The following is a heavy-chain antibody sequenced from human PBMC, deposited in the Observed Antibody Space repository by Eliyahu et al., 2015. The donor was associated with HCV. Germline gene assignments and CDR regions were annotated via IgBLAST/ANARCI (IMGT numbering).Heavy chain of an antibody. CDR2: INHSGST. J-gene: IGHJ4*02. CDR3: ARGRGGSYLR. D-gene: IGHD1-26*01. CDR1: GGSFSGYY. V-gene: IGHV4-34*01. Sequence: QVQLQQWGAGLLKPSETLSLTCAVYGGSFSGYYWVWIRQPPGKGLEWIGEINHSGSTNYNPSLKSRVTISVDTSKNQFSLKLSSVTAADTAVYYCARGRGGSYLRWGQGTLVTVSS.